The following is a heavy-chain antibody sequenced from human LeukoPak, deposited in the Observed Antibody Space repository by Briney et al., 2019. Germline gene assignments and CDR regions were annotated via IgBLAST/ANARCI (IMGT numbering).Heavy chain of an antibody. CDR1: GYTFTSYA. CDR2: INAGDGNT. CDR3: ASSASDTAMATFDY. J-gene: IGHJ4*02. D-gene: IGHD5-18*01. Sequence: ASVKVSCKASGYTFTSYAMHWVRQAPGQRLEWMGWINAGDGNTKYSQKFQGRVTITRDTSASTAYMELSSLRSEDTAVYYCASSASDTAMATFDYWGQGTLVTVSS. V-gene: IGHV1-3*01.